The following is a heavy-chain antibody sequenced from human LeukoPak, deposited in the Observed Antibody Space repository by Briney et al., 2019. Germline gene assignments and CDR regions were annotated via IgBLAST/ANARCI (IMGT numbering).Heavy chain of an antibody. Sequence: SETLSLTCTVSGGSISSYYWSWIRQPAGKGLEWIGSIYYSGSTYYNPSLKSRVTISVDTSKNQFSLKLSSVTAADTAVYYCARRCSFLECPLDYWGQGTLVTVSS. CDR3: ARRCSFLECPLDY. CDR1: GGSISSYY. V-gene: IGHV4-59*05. D-gene: IGHD3-3*02. J-gene: IGHJ4*02. CDR2: IYYSGST.